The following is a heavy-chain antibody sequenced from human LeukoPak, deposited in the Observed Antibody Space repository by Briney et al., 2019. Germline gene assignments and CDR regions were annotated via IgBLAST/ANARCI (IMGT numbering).Heavy chain of an antibody. CDR3: ARDCPCYYYDSSGSTKGAFDI. V-gene: IGHV1-46*01. Sequence: ASVKVSCKASGYTFTGYYMHWVRQAPGQGLEWMGRINPNSGSTSYAQKFQGRVTMTRDTSTSTVYMELSSLRSEDTAVYYCARDCPCYYYDSSGSTKGAFDIWGQGTMVTVSS. D-gene: IGHD3-22*01. CDR1: GYTFTGYY. CDR2: INPNSGST. J-gene: IGHJ3*02.